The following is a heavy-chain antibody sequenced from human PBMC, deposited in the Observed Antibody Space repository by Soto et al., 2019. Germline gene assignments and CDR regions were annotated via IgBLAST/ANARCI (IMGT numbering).Heavy chain of an antibody. V-gene: IGHV3-74*01. CDR3: AREAIYSIGRGMDL. CDR2: ITSDGGSA. CDR1: GFTLSRHW. D-gene: IGHD4-4*01. Sequence: EVQLVESGGGSVQPGGSLRLQCAASGFTLSRHWMYWVRQAPGKGLSWVSRITSDGGSARYADSVNGRFTVARHNAKHMLYLEMNGLRVEDSAVYYCAREAIYSIGRGMDLWGQGVLVTVSS. J-gene: IGHJ4*02.